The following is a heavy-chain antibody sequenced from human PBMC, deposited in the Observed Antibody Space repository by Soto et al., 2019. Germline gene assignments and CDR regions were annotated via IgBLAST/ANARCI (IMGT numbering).Heavy chain of an antibody. V-gene: IGHV3-NL1*01. Sequence: GGSLRLSCAASGFTGSSSHMSWVRQAPGKGLEWVSVIYGDGTIYGDGSTQYAGSVRGRFTISRDSSKNTLYLQMNSLRAEDTAVYYCARGSAGSVGASFYWGQGTLVTVSS. J-gene: IGHJ4*02. D-gene: IGHD1-26*01. CDR3: ARGSAGSVGASFY. CDR2: IYGDGTIYGDGST. CDR1: GFTGSSSH.